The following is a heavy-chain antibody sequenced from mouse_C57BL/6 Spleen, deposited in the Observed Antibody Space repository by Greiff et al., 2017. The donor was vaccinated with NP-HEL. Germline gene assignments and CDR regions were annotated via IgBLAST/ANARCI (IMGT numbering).Heavy chain of an antibody. V-gene: IGHV1-22*01. Sequence: EVQLQQSGPELVKPGASVKMSCKASGYTFTDYNMHWVKQSHGKSLEWIGYINPYNGGTSYTQKFKGKATLTVNKSSSTAYMERRSRTSEDSAVYYGASHYDGSRGYAMDYWGQGTSVTVSS. CDR1: GYTFTDYN. CDR2: INPYNGGT. D-gene: IGHD1-1*01. J-gene: IGHJ4*01. CDR3: ASHYDGSRGYAMDY.